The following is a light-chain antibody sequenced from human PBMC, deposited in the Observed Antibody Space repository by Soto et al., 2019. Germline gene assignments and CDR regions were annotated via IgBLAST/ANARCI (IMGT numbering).Light chain of an antibody. J-gene: IGLJ1*01. CDR1: SSNIGGNS. CDR3: GSWDSSLSAYV. CDR2: DDN. V-gene: IGLV1-51*01. Sequence: QSVMTQTPSVSAAPGQKVTISCSGSSSNIGGNSVSWYQQLPGTAPKLLIYDDNKRPSGIPDRCSGSKSGTSATLGITGFQTGDEADYYCGSWDSSLSAYVFGTGTKLTVL.